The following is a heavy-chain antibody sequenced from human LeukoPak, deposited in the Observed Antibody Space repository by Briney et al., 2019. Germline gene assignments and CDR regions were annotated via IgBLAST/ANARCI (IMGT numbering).Heavy chain of an antibody. Sequence: GGSLRLSCGASGFTFSNYAMNWVRQAPGKGLEWGSGISNSGGSAYYADSVKGRFTISRDNSRNTLYLQMNSLRAEDTAVYYCAKGLRLGELSSGFDYWGQGTLVTVSS. CDR2: ISNSGGSA. CDR3: AKGLRLGELSSGFDY. J-gene: IGHJ4*02. CDR1: GFTFSNYA. D-gene: IGHD3-16*02. V-gene: IGHV3-23*01.